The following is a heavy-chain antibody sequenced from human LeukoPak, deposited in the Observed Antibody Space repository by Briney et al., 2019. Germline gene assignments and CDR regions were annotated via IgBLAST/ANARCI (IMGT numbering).Heavy chain of an antibody. J-gene: IGHJ6*02. CDR3: AREGYCSSTSCYDDYYYYGMDV. CDR2: IIPILGIA. CDR1: GGTFSSYA. Sequence: GASVKVSCKASGGTFSSYAISWVRQAPGQGLEWMGRIIPILGIANYAQKFQGRVTITADKSTSTAYMELSSLRSEDTAVYYCAREGYCSSTSCYDDYYYYGMDVWGQGTTVTVSS. D-gene: IGHD2-2*01. V-gene: IGHV1-69*04.